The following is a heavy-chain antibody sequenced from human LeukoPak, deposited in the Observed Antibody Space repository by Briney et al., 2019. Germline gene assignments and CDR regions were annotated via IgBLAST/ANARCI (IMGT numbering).Heavy chain of an antibody. Sequence: SETLSLTCTVSGGSISSSSYYWGWIRQPPGKGLEWIGSIYHSGSTNYNPSLKSRVTISVDKSKNQFSLKLSSVTAADTAVYYCARERGEQKLVYPSWFDPWGQGTLVTVSS. D-gene: IGHD6-13*01. CDR3: ARERGEQKLVYPSWFDP. J-gene: IGHJ5*02. CDR2: IYHSGST. V-gene: IGHV4-39*07. CDR1: GGSISSSSYY.